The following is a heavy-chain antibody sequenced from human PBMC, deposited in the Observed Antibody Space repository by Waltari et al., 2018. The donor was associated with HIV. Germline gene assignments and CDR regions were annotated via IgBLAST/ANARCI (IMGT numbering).Heavy chain of an antibody. V-gene: IGHV3-74*01. J-gene: IGHJ4*02. CDR3: ARDLYYGADY. D-gene: IGHD3-10*01. CDR1: GFTFSKYW. CDR2: IEGDGSTT. Sequence: EVQLVESGGGLVQPGGSLRLSCAASGFTFSKYWMHWIRQAPGKGLEWVSGIEGDGSTTYDVDSVKGRFTISRDNAKNTLYLQMNYLSAEDTAVYFCARDLYYGADYWGQGTLVTVSS.